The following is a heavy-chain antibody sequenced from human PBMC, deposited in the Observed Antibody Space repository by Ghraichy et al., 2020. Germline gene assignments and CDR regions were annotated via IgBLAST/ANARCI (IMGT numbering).Heavy chain of an antibody. V-gene: IGHV1-2*04. CDR1: GYTFTGYY. CDR2: INPNSGGT. Sequence: ASVKVSCKASGYTFTGYYMHWVRQAPGQGLEWMGWINPNSGGTNYAQKFQGWVTMTRDTSISTAYMELSRLRSDDTAVYYCARGPDILTGEIDYWGQGTLVTVSS. CDR3: ARGPDILTGEIDY. J-gene: IGHJ4*02. D-gene: IGHD3-9*01.